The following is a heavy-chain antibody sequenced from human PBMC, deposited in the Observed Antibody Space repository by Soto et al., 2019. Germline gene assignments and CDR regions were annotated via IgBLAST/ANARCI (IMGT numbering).Heavy chain of an antibody. CDR2: ISGSGGST. CDR1: GFTFSSYA. CDR3: AKGTNSGSYLPWFDP. J-gene: IGHJ5*02. V-gene: IGHV3-23*01. D-gene: IGHD1-26*01. Sequence: GGSLRLSCAASGFTFSSYAMSWVRQAPGKGLEWVSAISGSGGSTYYADSVKGRFTISRDNSKNTLYLQMNSLRAEDTAVYYCAKGTNSGSYLPWFDPWGQGTLVTVSS.